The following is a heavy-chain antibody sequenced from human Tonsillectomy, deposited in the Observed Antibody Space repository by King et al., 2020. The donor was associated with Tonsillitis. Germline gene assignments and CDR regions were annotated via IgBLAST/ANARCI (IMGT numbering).Heavy chain of an antibody. J-gene: IGHJ4*02. Sequence: VQLVESGGGVVQPGRSLRLSCAASGFTFSNYAMHWVRQAPGKGLEWVAIISYDGTEKYYADSVKGRFTISRENSKNKMSVQMNSLRAEDTAVYYCARDLMSGDWNDPLGYFDYWGQGTLVTVSS. CDR2: ISYDGTEK. D-gene: IGHD1-1*01. CDR3: ARDLMSGDWNDPLGYFDY. V-gene: IGHV3-30*04. CDR1: GFTFSNYA.